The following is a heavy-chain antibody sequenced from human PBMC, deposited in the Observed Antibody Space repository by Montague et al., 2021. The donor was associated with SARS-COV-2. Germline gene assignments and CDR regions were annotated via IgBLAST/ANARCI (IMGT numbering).Heavy chain of an antibody. CDR1: GFDFFNFD. J-gene: IGHJ4*02. Sequence: SLRLSCAASGFDFFNFDMAWVRQAPGRGLEWISDISSSGATILYADSLKGRFTISRDNIQKSLYLQMNSLRAEDPAVFYCATNKYCTLHDCLHGRHYFDHWGQGTLVTVSS. V-gene: IGHV3-48*03. CDR2: ISSSGATI. D-gene: IGHD2-8*01. CDR3: ATNKYCTLHDCLHGRHYFDH.